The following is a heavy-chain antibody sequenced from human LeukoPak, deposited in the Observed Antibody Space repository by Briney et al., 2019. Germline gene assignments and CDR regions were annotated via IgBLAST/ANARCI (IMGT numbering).Heavy chain of an antibody. J-gene: IGHJ1*01. CDR2: ISWNSGSI. CDR1: GFTFDDYA. V-gene: IGHV3-9*01. Sequence: GRSLRLFCAASGFTFDDYAMHWVRQAPGKGLEWVSGISWNSGSIGYADSVKGRFNISRDNAKNSLYLQMNSLRAEDTALYYCAKDEDVNSSRRGLWLSRFGSNNLFQHWGQGTLVTVSS. CDR3: AKDEDVNSSRRGLWLSRFGSNNLFQH. D-gene: IGHD6-19*01.